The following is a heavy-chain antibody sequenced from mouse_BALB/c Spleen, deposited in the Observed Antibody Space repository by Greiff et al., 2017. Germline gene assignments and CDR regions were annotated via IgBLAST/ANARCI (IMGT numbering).Heavy chain of an antibody. CDR2: INPSTGYT. V-gene: IGHV1-7*01. D-gene: IGHD4-1*01. CDR1: GYTFTSYW. J-gene: IGHJ3*01. Sequence: QVHVKQSGAELAKPGASVKMSCKASGYTFTSYWMHWVKQRPGQGLEWIGYINPSTGYTEYNQKFKDKATLTADKSSTTAYMQLSSLTSEDSAVYYCARLDWTFAYWGQGTLVTVSA. CDR3: ARLDWTFAY.